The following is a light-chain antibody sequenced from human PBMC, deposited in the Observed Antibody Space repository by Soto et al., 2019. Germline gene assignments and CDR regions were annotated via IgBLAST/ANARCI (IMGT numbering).Light chain of an antibody. CDR1: QTMTTAY. V-gene: IGKV3-20*01. Sequence: EIVLMQSPGTLSLSPGERATLSCRASQTMTTAYVAWYQQKPGQAPRLLIYAASYRATGISDKFSGSGSGTDFSLTISRLEPEDAAVYYCRQYHSPPQTFGQGTKVDIK. CDR2: AAS. CDR3: RQYHSPPQT. J-gene: IGKJ2*01.